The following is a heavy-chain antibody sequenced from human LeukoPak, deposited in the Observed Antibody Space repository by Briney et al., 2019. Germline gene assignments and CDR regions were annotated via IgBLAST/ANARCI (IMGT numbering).Heavy chain of an antibody. D-gene: IGHD6-6*01. J-gene: IGHJ4*02. V-gene: IGHV4-59*01. CDR2: IYYSGST. CDR1: GGSISSYY. CDR3: ASSMAGEFDY. Sequence: PSETLSLTCTVSGGSISSYYWSWIRQPPGKGLEWIGYIYYSGSTNYNPSLKSRVTISVDTSKNQFSLKLSSVTAADTAVYYCASSMAGEFDYWGQGTLVTVSS.